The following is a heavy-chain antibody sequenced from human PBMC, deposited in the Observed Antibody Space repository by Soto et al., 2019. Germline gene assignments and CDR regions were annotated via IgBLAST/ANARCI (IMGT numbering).Heavy chain of an antibody. Sequence: PSETLSLTCTVSGGSISSYYWSWIRQPPGKGLEWIGYIYYSGSTNYNPSLKSRVTISVDTSKDQFSLKLSSVTAADTAVYYCARSQRYSSSQSYFDYWGQGTLVTVSS. CDR1: GGSISSYY. V-gene: IGHV4-59*01. CDR2: IYYSGST. CDR3: ARSQRYSSSQSYFDY. D-gene: IGHD6-6*01. J-gene: IGHJ4*02.